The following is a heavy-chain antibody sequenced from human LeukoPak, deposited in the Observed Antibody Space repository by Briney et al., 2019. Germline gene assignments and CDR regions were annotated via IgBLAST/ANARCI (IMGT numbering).Heavy chain of an antibody. D-gene: IGHD1-1*01. CDR3: AYLGLSSDWNDVPGPQIDY. CDR2: ISGSGTIS. CDR1: AFTFTNYA. V-gene: IGHV3-23*01. Sequence: PGGSLSLSCTASAFTFTNYAMNWVRPAPGKGLEWVSTISGSGTISYYSDSVKGRFTISRDDSKNTLYLQMNSLRSEDTALYYCAYLGLSSDWNDVPGPQIDYWGQGTLVTVPS. J-gene: IGHJ4*02.